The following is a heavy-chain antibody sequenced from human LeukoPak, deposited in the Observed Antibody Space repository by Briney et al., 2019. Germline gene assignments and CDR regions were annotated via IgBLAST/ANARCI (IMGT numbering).Heavy chain of an antibody. CDR2: IYSGGDT. V-gene: IGHV3-66*01. CDR3: AKDREAYYGVRSYYFDF. Sequence: GGSLRLSCAASGFTVSSNYMGWVRQAPGKGLEWVSVIYSGGDTYYADSVKGRFTISRDNSKNMIYLEMSSLKAEDTAVYYCAKDREAYYGVRSYYFDFWGRGTLVTVSS. CDR1: GFTVSSNY. D-gene: IGHD4-17*01. J-gene: IGHJ4*02.